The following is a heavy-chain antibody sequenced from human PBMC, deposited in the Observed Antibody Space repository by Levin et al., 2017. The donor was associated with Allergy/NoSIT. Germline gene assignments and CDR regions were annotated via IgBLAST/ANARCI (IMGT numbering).Heavy chain of an antibody. J-gene: IGHJ4*02. CDR3: ARLATKAGCCDY. D-gene: IGHD5-12*01. CDR2: IYPGDSDT. Sequence: GGSLRLSCKGSGYSFTSYWIGWVRQMPGKGLEWMGIIYPGDSDTRYSPSFQGQVTISADKSISTAYLQWSSLKASDTAMYYCARLATKAGCCDYWGQGTLVTVSS. CDR1: GYSFTSYW. V-gene: IGHV5-51*01.